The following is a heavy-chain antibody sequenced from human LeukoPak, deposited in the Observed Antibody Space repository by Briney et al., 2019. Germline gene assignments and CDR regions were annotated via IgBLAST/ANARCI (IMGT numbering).Heavy chain of an antibody. CDR1: GFTFSDYY. Sequence: GGSLRLSCAASGFTFSDYYMGWIRRAPGKGLEWVSYISNRGNNMYYADSVKGRFTISRDNAKNSLYLQMNSLRAEDTAVYYCARIRDGYNDFDYWGQGTLVTVSS. CDR2: ISNRGNNM. CDR3: ARIRDGYNDFDY. V-gene: IGHV3-11*04. D-gene: IGHD5-24*01. J-gene: IGHJ4*02.